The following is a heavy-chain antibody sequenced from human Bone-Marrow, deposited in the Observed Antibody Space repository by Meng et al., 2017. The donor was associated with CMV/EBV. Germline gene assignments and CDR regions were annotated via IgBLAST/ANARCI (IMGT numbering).Heavy chain of an antibody. V-gene: IGHV1-46*01. J-gene: IGHJ3*02. Sequence: ASVKVSCKASGYTFTSYYMHWVRQAPGQGLEWMGIINPSGGSTSYAQKFQGRVTMTRDTSTSTVYMELSSLRSEDTAVYYCVREREEGYCSSTSCYNDAFDIWGQGTRVTGSS. CDR2: INPSGGST. CDR3: VREREEGYCSSTSCYNDAFDI. D-gene: IGHD2-2*02. CDR1: GYTFTSYY.